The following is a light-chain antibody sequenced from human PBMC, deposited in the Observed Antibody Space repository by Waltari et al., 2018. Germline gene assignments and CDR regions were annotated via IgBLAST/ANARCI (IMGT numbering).Light chain of an antibody. CDR2: TDT. J-gene: IGLJ3*02. V-gene: IGLV1-44*01. Sequence: QSVLIQPPSASGIPGQGVTISCSGGSPNIGSNTVSWYQQFADAAPQLLIHTDTQRPSGVPDRFSGSKSGTSASLAISGLQSEDEAHYFCASWDDSLSGRVFGGGTKVTVL. CDR1: SPNIGSNT. CDR3: ASWDDSLSGRV.